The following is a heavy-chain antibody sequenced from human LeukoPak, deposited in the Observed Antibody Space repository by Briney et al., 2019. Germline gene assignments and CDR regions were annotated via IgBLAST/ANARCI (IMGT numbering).Heavy chain of an antibody. V-gene: IGHV4-59*01. CDR2: IYSSGST. Sequence: SETLSLTCTVSGGSISRYYWSWIRQPPGKGLEWLGYIYSSGSTIYNPSLKSRVTISVDTSKNQISLKVTPVTAADTAVYYCVRGARYAGDYWGQGSLVTVSS. CDR3: VRGARYAGDY. J-gene: IGHJ4*02. CDR1: GGSISRYY. D-gene: IGHD2-2*01.